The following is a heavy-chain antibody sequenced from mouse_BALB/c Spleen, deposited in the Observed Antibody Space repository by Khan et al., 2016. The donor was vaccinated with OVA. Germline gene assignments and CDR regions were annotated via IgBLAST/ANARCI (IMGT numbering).Heavy chain of an antibody. D-gene: IGHD1-1*01. CDR2: INTYTGEP. Sequence: QIQLVQSGSELKKPGETIKISCKASGYTFTNNGMNWVKQAPGKGLKWMGWINTYTGEPTYADDFKGRFAFSLEISASTAYLQFNNLKNEDTATXFCARSMPHYYGSRYFDYWGQGTTLTVSS. J-gene: IGHJ2*01. CDR3: ARSMPHYYGSRYFDY. V-gene: IGHV9-3-1*01. CDR1: GYTFTNNG.